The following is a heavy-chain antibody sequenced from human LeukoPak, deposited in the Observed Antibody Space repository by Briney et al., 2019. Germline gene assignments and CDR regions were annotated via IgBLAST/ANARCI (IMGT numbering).Heavy chain of an antibody. CDR2: IYSGGST. Sequence: GGSLRLSCAASGFTVSNNYMSWVRQASGKGLEWVSVIYSGGSTYYADSVKGRFTISRDNAKNSLSLQMNSLRAEDTAVYYCARVTLHLTGYSLYYYYGMDVWGQGTTVTVSS. V-gene: IGHV3-53*01. CDR3: ARVTLHLTGYSLYYYYGMDV. J-gene: IGHJ6*02. D-gene: IGHD3-9*01. CDR1: GFTVSNNY.